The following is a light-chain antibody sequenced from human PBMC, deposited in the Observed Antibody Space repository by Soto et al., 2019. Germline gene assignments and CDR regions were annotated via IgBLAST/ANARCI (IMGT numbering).Light chain of an antibody. CDR3: TSYAGGNILV. J-gene: IGLJ2*01. Sequence: QSALTQPASVSGSPGQSITISCTGTSSDVGGNKYVSWYQQYPGKVPKVMLYEVRKRPSGVPDRFSGSKSGNTASLTVSGLQADDEADYYCTSYAGGNILVFGGGTKVTVL. CDR2: EVR. CDR1: SSDVGGNKY. V-gene: IGLV2-8*01.